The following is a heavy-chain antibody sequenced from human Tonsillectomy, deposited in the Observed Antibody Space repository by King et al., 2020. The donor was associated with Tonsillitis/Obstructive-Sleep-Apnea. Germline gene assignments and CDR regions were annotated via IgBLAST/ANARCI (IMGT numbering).Heavy chain of an antibody. J-gene: IGHJ6*03. CDR2: IVVGSGNT. CDR1: GFTFTSSA. CDR3: AAGENYYYMDV. Sequence: QLVESGPEVKKPGTSVKVSCKASGFTFTSSAVQWVRQARGQRLEWIGWIVVGSGNTNYAQKFQERVTITRAMSTSTAYMELSSLRSEDTAVYYCAAGENYYYMDVWGKGTTVTVSS. V-gene: IGHV1-58*01.